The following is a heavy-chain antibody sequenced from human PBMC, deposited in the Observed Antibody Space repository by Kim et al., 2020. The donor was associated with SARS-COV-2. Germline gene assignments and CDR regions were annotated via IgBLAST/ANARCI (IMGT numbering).Heavy chain of an antibody. V-gene: IGHV3-23*01. Sequence: DSVKGRFTISRDNSKNTLYLQMNSLRAEDTAVYYCAKRNSDSGTYYSFDYWGQGTLVTVSS. J-gene: IGHJ4*02. CDR3: AKRNSDSGTYYSFDY. D-gene: IGHD3-10*01.